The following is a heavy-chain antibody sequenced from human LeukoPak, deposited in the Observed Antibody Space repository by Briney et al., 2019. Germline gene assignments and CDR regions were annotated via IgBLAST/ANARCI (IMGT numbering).Heavy chain of an antibody. D-gene: IGHD6-6*01. Sequence: GGSLRLSCAASGFTFSSFSMNWVSQAPGKGLEWVSSISSSSSYIYSADSVKGRFTISRDNARNSLYLRMNSLRAEDTAVYYCARDPGAYSSSPIDYWGQGTLVTVSS. CDR1: GFTFSSFS. V-gene: IGHV3-21*01. CDR3: ARDPGAYSSSPIDY. J-gene: IGHJ4*02. CDR2: ISSSSSYI.